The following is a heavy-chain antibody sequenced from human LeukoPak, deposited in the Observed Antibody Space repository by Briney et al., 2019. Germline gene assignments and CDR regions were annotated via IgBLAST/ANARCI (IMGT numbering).Heavy chain of an antibody. CDR1: GFTFNTYS. V-gene: IGHV3-48*02. D-gene: IGHD2-21*02. J-gene: IGHJ4*02. Sequence: PGGSLRLSCAASGFTFNTYSMNWARQAPGKGLEWVSYISSSSSTIYYADSVKGRFTISRDNAKNSLYLQMNSLRDEDTAVYYCAPNRDLRYWGQGTLVSVSS. CDR3: APNRDLRY. CDR2: ISSSSSTI.